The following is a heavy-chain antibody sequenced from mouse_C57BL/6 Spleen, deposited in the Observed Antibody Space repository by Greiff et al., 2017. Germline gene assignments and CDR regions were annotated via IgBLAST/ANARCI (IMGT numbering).Heavy chain of an antibody. J-gene: IGHJ4*01. CDR3: ARGYYAMDY. CDR2: IYPGSGNT. V-gene: IGHV1-66*01. CDR1: GYSFTSYY. Sequence: VQLQESGPELVKPGASVKISCKASGYSFTSYYIHWVKQRPGQGLEWIGWIYPGSGNTKYNEKFKGKATLTADTSSSTAYMQLSSLTSEDSAVYYCARGYYAMDYWGQGTSVTVAS.